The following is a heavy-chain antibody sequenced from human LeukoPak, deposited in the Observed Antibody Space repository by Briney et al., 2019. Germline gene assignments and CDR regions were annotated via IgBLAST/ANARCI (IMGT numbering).Heavy chain of an antibody. Sequence: ASVKASCKASGFTFRNYGMHWVRQAPGQRLEWMGWINPTNEKTKYSEKFQGRVTMTTDTSTSTAYMELRSLRSDDTAVYYCARVSVVVVPAAMDDAFDIWGQGTMVTVSS. CDR1: GFTFRNYG. D-gene: IGHD2-2*01. V-gene: IGHV1-3*01. CDR2: INPTNEKT. J-gene: IGHJ3*02. CDR3: ARVSVVVVPAAMDDAFDI.